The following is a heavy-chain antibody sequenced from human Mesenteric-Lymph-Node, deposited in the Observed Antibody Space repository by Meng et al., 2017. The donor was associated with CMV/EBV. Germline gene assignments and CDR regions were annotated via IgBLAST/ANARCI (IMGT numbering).Heavy chain of an antibody. CDR2: ISSSGSTI. J-gene: IGHJ4*02. V-gene: IGHV3-11*04. CDR3: SAASGITGTTAWRY. Sequence: GESLKISCAASGFTFSDYYMTWIRQAPGKGLEWVSYISSSGSTIYYADSVKGRFTISRDNAKSSLYLQMNSLRAEDTAVYYCSAASGITGTTAWRYWGQGTLVTVSS. CDR1: GFTFSDYY. D-gene: IGHD1-7*01.